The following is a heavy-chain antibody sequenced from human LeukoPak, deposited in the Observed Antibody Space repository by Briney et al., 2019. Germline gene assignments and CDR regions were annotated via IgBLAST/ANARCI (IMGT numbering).Heavy chain of an antibody. J-gene: IGHJ4*02. CDR3: TREAAAGIDY. V-gene: IGHV3-30*02. CDR1: GFTFSTKG. CDR2: IQYDGTNT. Sequence: GGSLRLSCAAAGFTFSTKGLHWVRQAPGKGLEWVAFIQYDGTNTYDADSVKGRFTISRDNSKNTLYVQMNSRSSEDTAVYFRTREAAAGIDYWGQGTLVTVSS. D-gene: IGHD6-13*01.